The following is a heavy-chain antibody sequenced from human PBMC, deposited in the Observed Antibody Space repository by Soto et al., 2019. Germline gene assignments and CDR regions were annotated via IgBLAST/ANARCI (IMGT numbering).Heavy chain of an antibody. CDR3: ARAQRIQLWASGMDV. Sequence: QVQLVQSGAEVKKPGSSVKVSCKASGGTLSSYVISWVRQAPGQGLEWMGGIIPVFGTVNYAQKFQGRVTVTADESTTTAYMELRSLRSEDEAVYYCARAQRIQLWASGMDVWGQGTTVTVSS. D-gene: IGHD5-18*01. J-gene: IGHJ6*02. CDR1: GGTLSSYV. V-gene: IGHV1-69*01. CDR2: IIPVFGTV.